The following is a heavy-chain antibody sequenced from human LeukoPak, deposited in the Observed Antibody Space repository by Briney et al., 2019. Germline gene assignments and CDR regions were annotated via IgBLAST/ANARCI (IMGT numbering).Heavy chain of an antibody. Sequence: SVKVSCKASGVTFSSYAISWVRQAPGQGLEWMGGSIPIFGTANYAQKFQGRVTITADKSTSTAYMELRSLRSDDTAVYYCARVEYMITFGGVIVQQGGFDYWGQGTLVTVSS. CDR2: SIPIFGTA. CDR1: GVTFSSYA. J-gene: IGHJ4*02. CDR3: ARVEYMITFGGVIVQQGGFDY. V-gene: IGHV1-69*06. D-gene: IGHD3-16*02.